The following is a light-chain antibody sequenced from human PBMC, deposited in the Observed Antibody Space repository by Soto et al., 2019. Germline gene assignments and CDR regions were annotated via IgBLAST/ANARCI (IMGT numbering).Light chain of an antibody. Sequence: SYELTQPPSMSVSPGQTATIACSGDKLGDKYVCWYQQKSGESPILVIYQDTKRPSGIPERFSGSNSGSTATLTISGTQSIDEADYYCQAWDGGTVVFGGGTQLTV. J-gene: IGLJ2*01. CDR3: QAWDGGTVV. V-gene: IGLV3-1*01. CDR1: KLGDKY. CDR2: QDT.